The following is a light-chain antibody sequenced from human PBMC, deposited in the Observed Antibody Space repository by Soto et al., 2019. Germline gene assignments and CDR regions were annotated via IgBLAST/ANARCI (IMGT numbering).Light chain of an antibody. J-gene: IGKJ2*01. CDR2: GAS. CDR1: QRVSSSY. V-gene: IGKV3-20*01. Sequence: EIVLTQSPGTLSLSPGDRATLSCRASQRVSSSYVAWYQHKPGQAPSLLIYGASNRATGIHDRFSGGGSGTDFTLTISRLEPEDFAVNYCQQYGKSAMFTFGQGTKLEI. CDR3: QQYGKSAMFT.